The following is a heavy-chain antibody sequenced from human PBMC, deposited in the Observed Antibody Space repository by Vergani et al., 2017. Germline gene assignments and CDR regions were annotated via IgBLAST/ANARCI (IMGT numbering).Heavy chain of an antibody. CDR3: AKANPRDSGYDYLYYYHAIDV. V-gene: IGHV3-23*01. Sequence: EVQLLESGGDLVQPGGSLRLSCAASGFTFNHYAMNWVRQAPGKGLEWLSGISGSGGSTYYAGSVKGRFTISRDSSKNTLYLQMNSLSAGDTAVYYCAKANPRDSGYDYLYYYHAIDVWGQGTTVTVSS. CDR1: GFTFNHYA. J-gene: IGHJ6*02. D-gene: IGHD5-12*01. CDR2: ISGSGGST.